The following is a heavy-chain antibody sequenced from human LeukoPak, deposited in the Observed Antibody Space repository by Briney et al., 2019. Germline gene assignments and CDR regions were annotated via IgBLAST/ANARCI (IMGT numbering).Heavy chain of an antibody. CDR2: INHRGST. Sequence: SETLSLTCAVYGGSFSGYYWSWIRQPPGKGLEWIGEINHRGSTNYNPSLKSRVTISVDTSKNQFSLKLSSVTAADTAVYYCARAPSRLRLGELSYYFDYWGQGTLVTVSS. CDR1: GGSFSGYY. CDR3: ARAPSRLRLGELSYYFDY. D-gene: IGHD3-16*02. V-gene: IGHV4-34*01. J-gene: IGHJ4*02.